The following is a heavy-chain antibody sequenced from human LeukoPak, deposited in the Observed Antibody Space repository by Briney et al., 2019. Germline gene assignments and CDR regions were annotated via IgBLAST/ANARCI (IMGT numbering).Heavy chain of an antibody. J-gene: IGHJ4*02. Sequence: ASVKISCKASGYTFTDYYVHWVRQAPGQGFEWMGRISPNSGGTNYAQKFRGRLTVTRDTSISTAYMELSSLRSDDTAVYYCAKNRAGDYADYWGQGTLVTVSS. CDR3: AKNRAGDYADY. CDR1: GYTFTDYY. CDR2: ISPNSGGT. V-gene: IGHV1-2*06. D-gene: IGHD4-17*01.